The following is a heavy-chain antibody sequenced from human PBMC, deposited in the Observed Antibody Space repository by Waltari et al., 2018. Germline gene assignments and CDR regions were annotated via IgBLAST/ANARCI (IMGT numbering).Heavy chain of an antibody. CDR1: GGSISSSSYY. D-gene: IGHD3-16*02. CDR3: ARDSDMITFGGVIVTSLRACDI. J-gene: IGHJ3*02. Sequence: QLQLQESGPGLVKPSETLSLTCTVSGGSISSSSYYWGWIRQPPGKGLEWIGSIYYSGSTYYNPSLKSRVTISVDTSKNQFSLKLSSVTAADTAVYYCARDSDMITFGGVIVTSLRACDIWGQGTMVTVSS. V-gene: IGHV4-39*07. CDR2: IYYSGST.